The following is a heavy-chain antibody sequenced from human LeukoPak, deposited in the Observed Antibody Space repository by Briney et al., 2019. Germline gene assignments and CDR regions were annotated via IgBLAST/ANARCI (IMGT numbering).Heavy chain of an antibody. CDR3: ACPGDYYDSSGYSPFDY. V-gene: IGHV4-34*01. D-gene: IGHD3-22*01. Sequence: SETLSLTCAVYGGSFSGYYWSWIRQPPGKGLEWIGKINHSGSTNYNPSLKSRVTISVDTSKNQFSLKLSSVTAADTAVYYCACPGDYYDSSGYSPFDYWGQGTLVTVSS. J-gene: IGHJ4*02. CDR1: GGSFSGYY. CDR2: INHSGST.